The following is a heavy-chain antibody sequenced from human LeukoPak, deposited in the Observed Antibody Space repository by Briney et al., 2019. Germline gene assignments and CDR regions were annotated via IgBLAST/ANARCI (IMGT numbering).Heavy chain of an antibody. D-gene: IGHD3-10*01. Sequence: GGSLRLSCAASGFTFSIYSMNWVRQPPGKGLEWVSYISSDSGIIYYAESVKGRFTISRDNAKNSLYLQMNSLRAEDTAVYYCARNYSPFDYWGQGTLVTVSS. CDR3: ARNYSPFDY. CDR1: GFTFSIYS. J-gene: IGHJ4*02. V-gene: IGHV3-48*01. CDR2: ISSDSGII.